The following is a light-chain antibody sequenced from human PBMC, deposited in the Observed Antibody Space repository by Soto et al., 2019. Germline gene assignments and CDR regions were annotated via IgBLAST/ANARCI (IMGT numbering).Light chain of an antibody. CDR2: GAS. CDR3: QQFFSAVLT. Sequence: DIQLTQSPSSLSASLGDSITITCRASETISTFLNWYQVQPGKAPRLLVYGASYLQVGVPVRFRGSGSGTLFTLTSDNLQREDLASYFCQQFFSAVLTFGGGT. J-gene: IGKJ4*01. CDR1: ETISTF. V-gene: IGKV1-39*01.